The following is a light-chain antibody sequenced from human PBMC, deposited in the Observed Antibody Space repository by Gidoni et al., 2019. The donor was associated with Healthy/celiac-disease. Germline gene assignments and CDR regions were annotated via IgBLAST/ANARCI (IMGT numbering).Light chain of an antibody. J-gene: IGKJ1*01. Sequence: QLTQSPSSLSASVGDRVTITCRASQGISSYLAVYQQKPGKAPKLLIYAASTLQSGVPSRFSGSGSGTDFTLTISSLQPEDFATYDCQQLNSYPWTFGQGTKVEIK. CDR1: QGISSY. V-gene: IGKV1-9*01. CDR3: QQLNSYPWT. CDR2: AAS.